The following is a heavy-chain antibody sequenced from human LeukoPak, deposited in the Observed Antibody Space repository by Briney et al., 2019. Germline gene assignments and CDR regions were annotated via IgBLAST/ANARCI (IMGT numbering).Heavy chain of an antibody. D-gene: IGHD3-22*01. Sequence: EASVTVSCKASGYTFTGYYMHWVRQAPGQGLEWMGWINPNSGGTNYAQKFQGRVTITRDTSISTAYMELSRLRSDGTAVYYCARERILYYYDSSGYPDYWGQGTLVTVSS. CDR3: ARERILYYYDSSGYPDY. CDR2: INPNSGGT. J-gene: IGHJ4*02. V-gene: IGHV1-2*02. CDR1: GYTFTGYY.